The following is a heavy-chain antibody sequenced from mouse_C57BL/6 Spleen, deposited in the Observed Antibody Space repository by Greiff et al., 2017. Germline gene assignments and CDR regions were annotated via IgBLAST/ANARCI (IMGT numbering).Heavy chain of an antibody. Sequence: VKLMESGPGLVQPSQSLSITCTVSGFSLTSYGVHWVRQSPGKGLEWLGVIWSGGSTDYNAAFISRLSISKDNSKSQVFFKMNSLQADDTAIYYCARTLYGEYYVDYWGQGATLTVSS. CDR2: IWSGGST. J-gene: IGHJ2*01. V-gene: IGHV2-2*01. CDR3: ARTLYGEYYVDY. D-gene: IGHD1-1*01. CDR1: GFSLTSYG.